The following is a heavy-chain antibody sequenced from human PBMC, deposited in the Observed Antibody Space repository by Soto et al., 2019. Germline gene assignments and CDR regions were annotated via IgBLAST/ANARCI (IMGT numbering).Heavy chain of an antibody. D-gene: IGHD2-21*02. J-gene: IGHJ5*02. CDR1: GGYISSGGCC. CDR3: VRTARQGAVAPHWFDR. V-gene: IGHV4-30-4*01. Sequence: SVTMSVTRTVAGGYISSGGCCWSWIRKPPGKGLEWIGYIYYSGSTYYNPSLMSRLTISVDTSKNQFSLKLTSVTAAETAVYYCVRTARQGAVAPHWFDRWGQGTQVTSPQ. CDR2: IYYSGST.